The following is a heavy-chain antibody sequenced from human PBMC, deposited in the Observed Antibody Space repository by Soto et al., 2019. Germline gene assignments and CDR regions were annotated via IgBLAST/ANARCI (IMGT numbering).Heavy chain of an antibody. CDR3: ARLWAGSERFGEWGVYGYGMDV. Sequence: SETLSLTCTVSGGSISSSSYYWGWIRQPPGKGLEWIGSIYYSGSTYYNPSLKSRVTISVDTSKNQFSLKLSSVTAADTAVYYCARLWAGSERFGEWGVYGYGMDVWGQGTTVTVSS. V-gene: IGHV4-39*01. CDR1: GGSISSSSYY. CDR2: IYYSGST. J-gene: IGHJ6*02. D-gene: IGHD3-10*01.